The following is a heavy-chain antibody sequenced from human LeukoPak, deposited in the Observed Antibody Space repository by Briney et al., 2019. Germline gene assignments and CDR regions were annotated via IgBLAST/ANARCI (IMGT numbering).Heavy chain of an antibody. CDR3: ARDGGKNPLSYSSSFDY. Sequence: PGGSLRLSCAASGFTFSSYWMSWVRQAPGKGLEWVSSISSSSSYIYYADSVKGRFTISRDNAKNSLYLQMNSLRAEDTAVYYCARDGGKNPLSYSSSFDYWGQGTLVTVSS. D-gene: IGHD6-6*01. CDR2: ISSSSSYI. V-gene: IGHV3-21*01. J-gene: IGHJ4*02. CDR1: GFTFSSYW.